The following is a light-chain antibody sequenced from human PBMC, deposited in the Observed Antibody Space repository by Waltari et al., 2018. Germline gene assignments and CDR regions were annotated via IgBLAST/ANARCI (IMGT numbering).Light chain of an antibody. CDR1: SSDVGRFDY. J-gene: IGLJ1*01. CDR2: DVN. Sequence: QSALTQPRSVSGSPGQSVTISCTATSSDVGRFDYVSWFQQYPGKAPKLMIYDVNKRPSGVPQRFSGSKSGNTASLTISGLQAEDEADYYCCSYAGSYTFVFGTGTKVTVL. CDR3: CSYAGSYTFV. V-gene: IGLV2-11*01.